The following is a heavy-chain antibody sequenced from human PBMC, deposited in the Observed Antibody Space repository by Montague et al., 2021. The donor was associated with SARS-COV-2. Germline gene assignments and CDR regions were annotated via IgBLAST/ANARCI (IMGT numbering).Heavy chain of an antibody. CDR2: ISYSGRT. Sequence: SETLSLTCTVSGDSVSSSPYYWGWIRQPPGRGLEWVGSISYSGRTYFSPSLKSRLTTSVDSSENQFSLRLSSVTAADTAVYYCASSYYYGSGTYVYNYYMDVWGKGTTVTVSS. D-gene: IGHD3-10*01. CDR3: ASSYYYGSGTYVYNYYMDV. J-gene: IGHJ6*03. V-gene: IGHV4-39*01. CDR1: GDSVSSSPYY.